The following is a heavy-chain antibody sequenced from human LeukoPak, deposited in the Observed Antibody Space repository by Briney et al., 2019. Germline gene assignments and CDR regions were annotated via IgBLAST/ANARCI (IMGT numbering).Heavy chain of an antibody. CDR1: GGSFSGYY. Sequence: PSETLSLTCAVYGGSFSGYYWSWIRQPPGKGLEWIGEINHSGSTNYNPSLKSRVTISVDTSKNQFSLKLSSVTAADTAVYYCARGLYYYDSSGYLPWPWDFDLWGRGTLVTLSS. CDR3: ARGLYYYDSSGYLPWPWDFDL. CDR2: INHSGST. V-gene: IGHV4-34*01. J-gene: IGHJ2*01. D-gene: IGHD3-22*01.